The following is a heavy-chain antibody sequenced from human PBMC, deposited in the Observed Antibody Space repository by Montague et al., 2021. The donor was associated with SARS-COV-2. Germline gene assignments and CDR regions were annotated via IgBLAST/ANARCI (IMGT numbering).Heavy chain of an antibody. CDR3: ARLGDGVVPSPILGVGPYYSYYYVDV. Sequence: SETLSLTCAVHGGSFSTYSWDWIRQPPGKGLEWIGEIHHGGSTNYNPSLKSRVTISADTSKNQCSLKLTSVAAADPAVYYCARLGDGVVPSPILGVGPYYSYYYVDVWGKGTTVTVSS. D-gene: IGHD3-10*01. J-gene: IGHJ6*03. CDR2: IHHGGST. V-gene: IGHV4-34*01. CDR1: GGSFSTYS.